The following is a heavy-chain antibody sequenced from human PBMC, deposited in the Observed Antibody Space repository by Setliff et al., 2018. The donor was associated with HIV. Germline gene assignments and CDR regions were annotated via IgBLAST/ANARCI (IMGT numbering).Heavy chain of an antibody. Sequence: LSLTCSVSGASMNSYYWSWIRQSAEKGLEWIGRIYTSGSPDYNPSLKSRVTMSLDMSKSQISLNLMSVTAADTAVYFCARANWDGFDVWGLGTRVTVSS. CDR2: IYTSGSP. J-gene: IGHJ3*01. CDR1: GASMNSYY. CDR3: ARANWDGFDV. D-gene: IGHD1-1*01. V-gene: IGHV4-4*07.